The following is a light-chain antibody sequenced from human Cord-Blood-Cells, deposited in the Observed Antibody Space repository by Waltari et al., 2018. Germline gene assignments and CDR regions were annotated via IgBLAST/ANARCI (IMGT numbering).Light chain of an antibody. J-gene: IGKJ4*01. Sequence: DIQITQSPSSLSASVGDRVTITCRASQSISSYLKWYQQKPGKAPKLLIYAASSLQSGVPSRSSGSGSGTDVTRTISRLQPEYFATYYCQQSYSTRPLTFGGGTKVEIK. CDR1: QSISSY. CDR2: AAS. CDR3: QQSYSTRPLT. V-gene: IGKV1-39*01.